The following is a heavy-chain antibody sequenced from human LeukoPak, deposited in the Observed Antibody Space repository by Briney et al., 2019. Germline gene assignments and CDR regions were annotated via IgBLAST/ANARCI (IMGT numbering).Heavy chain of an antibody. D-gene: IGHD7-27*01. CDR1: GFTFSTYG. Sequence: GRSLRLSCVASGFTFSTYGMNWVRQAPGKGLEWVSAISGNGGKTYYADSVKGRFTISRDNSKNTLYLQMNSLRAEDTALYYCAKDLHWGWDYWGQGTLVTVSS. J-gene: IGHJ4*02. V-gene: IGHV3-23*01. CDR2: ISGNGGKT. CDR3: AKDLHWGWDY.